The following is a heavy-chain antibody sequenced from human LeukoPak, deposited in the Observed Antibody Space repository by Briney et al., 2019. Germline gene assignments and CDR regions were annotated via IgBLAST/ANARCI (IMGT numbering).Heavy chain of an antibody. CDR2: IYYSGST. Sequence: SETLSLTCPVSAASITTYYWSWIRQPPGKGLEWVGYIYYSGSTNYNPSLKSRVTISADTSKNQFSLKLSSVTAADTAVYYCARGVYSSGWYYGFDYYYGMDVWGQGTTVTVSS. CDR3: ARGVYSSGWYYGFDYYYGMDV. CDR1: AASITTYY. D-gene: IGHD6-19*01. J-gene: IGHJ6*02. V-gene: IGHV4-59*01.